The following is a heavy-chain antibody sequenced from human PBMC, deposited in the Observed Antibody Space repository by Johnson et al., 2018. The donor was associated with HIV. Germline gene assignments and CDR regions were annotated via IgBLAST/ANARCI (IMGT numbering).Heavy chain of an antibody. CDR3: ARSYYDSSGYYHDAFDI. Sequence: VKLVESGGGVVRPGGSLRLSCAASGFTFDDYGMSWVRQAPGKGLEWVSGINWNGGSTGYADSVKGRFTISRDNAKNSLYLQMNSLRAEDTALYYCARSYYDSSGYYHDAFDIWGQGTMVTVSS. D-gene: IGHD3-22*01. CDR2: INWNGGST. V-gene: IGHV3-20*04. CDR1: GFTFDDYG. J-gene: IGHJ3*02.